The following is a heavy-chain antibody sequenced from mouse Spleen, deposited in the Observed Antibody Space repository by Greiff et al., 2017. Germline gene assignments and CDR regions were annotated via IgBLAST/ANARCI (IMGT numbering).Heavy chain of an antibody. D-gene: IGHD2-1*01. CDR3: ARFYGNYVYWYFDV. V-gene: IGHV1-64*01. J-gene: IGHJ1*01. CDR2: IHPNSGST. CDR1: GYTFTSYW. Sequence: QVQLQQPGAELVKPGASVKLSCKASGYTFTSYWMHWVKQRPGRGLEWIGMIHPNSGSTNYNEKFKSKATLTVDKSSSTAYMQLSSLTSEDSAVYYGARFYGNYVYWYFDVWGAGTTVTVSS.